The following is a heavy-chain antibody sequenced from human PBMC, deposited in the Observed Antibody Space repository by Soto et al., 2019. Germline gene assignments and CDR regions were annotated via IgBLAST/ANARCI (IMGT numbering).Heavy chain of an antibody. Sequence: GSLRLSCAASGFTFSSYWMSWVRQAPGKGLEWVANIKQDGSEKYYVDSVKGRFTISRDNAKNSLYLQMNSLRAEDTAVYYCAREKDSSSSSYYYYHGMDVWGQGTTVTVSS. CDR2: IKQDGSEK. J-gene: IGHJ6*02. CDR1: GFTFSSYW. CDR3: AREKDSSSSSYYYYHGMDV. V-gene: IGHV3-7*03. D-gene: IGHD6-13*01.